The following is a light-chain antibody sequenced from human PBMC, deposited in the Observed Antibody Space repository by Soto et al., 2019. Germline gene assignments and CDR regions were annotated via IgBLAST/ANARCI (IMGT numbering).Light chain of an antibody. Sequence: QSVLTQPPSASGTPGQRVTISCSGSSSNIGSNYVYWYQQVPGTAPKLLIYRNNQRPSGVPDRFSGSKSSTSASLAISGLRSEDEADYYCAAWDDSLSGLYVFGTGTKLTVL. CDR1: SSNIGSNY. CDR2: RNN. J-gene: IGLJ1*01. CDR3: AAWDDSLSGLYV. V-gene: IGLV1-47*01.